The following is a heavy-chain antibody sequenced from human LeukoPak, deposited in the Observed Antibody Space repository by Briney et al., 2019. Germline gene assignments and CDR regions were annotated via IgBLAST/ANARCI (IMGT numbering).Heavy chain of an antibody. D-gene: IGHD1-7*01. CDR1: GFSISSYE. Sequence: GGSLRLSCAASGFSISSYEMNWVRQAPGKGLEWVSHISSSGSTIWYADSVKGRFTISRDNAKNSLYLQMNSLRAEDTAVYYCARVELAPYYYYMDVWGKGTTVTVSS. J-gene: IGHJ6*03. V-gene: IGHV3-48*03. CDR3: ARVELAPYYYYMDV. CDR2: ISSSGSTI.